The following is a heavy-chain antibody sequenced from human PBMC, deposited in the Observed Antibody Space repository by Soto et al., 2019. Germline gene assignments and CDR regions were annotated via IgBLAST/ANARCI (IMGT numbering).Heavy chain of an antibody. J-gene: IGHJ4*02. Sequence: ASAEVSCTASGSTFTNCATHWLRHPPGQRLEWMGWINAGNGNTKYSQKFQGRVTITRDTSASTAYMELSSLRSEDTAVYYCARVGGGAPAADYWGKGTPVPVSS. CDR1: GSTFTNCA. CDR2: INAGNGNT. D-gene: IGHD3-16*01. V-gene: IGHV1-3*01. CDR3: ARVGGGAPAADY.